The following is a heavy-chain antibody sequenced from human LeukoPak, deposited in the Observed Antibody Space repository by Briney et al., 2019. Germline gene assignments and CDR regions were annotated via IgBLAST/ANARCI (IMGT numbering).Heavy chain of an antibody. D-gene: IGHD1-26*01. J-gene: IGHJ5*02. CDR2: INWNGGST. V-gene: IGHV3-20*04. CDR1: GSTFDDYG. CDR3: ARVPRRVGATVWFDP. Sequence: GGSLRLSCAASGSTFDDYGMSWVRQAPGKGLEWVSGINWNGGSTGYADSVKGRFTISRDNAKNSLYLQMNSLRAEDTALYYCARVPRRVGATVWFDPWGQGTLVTVSS.